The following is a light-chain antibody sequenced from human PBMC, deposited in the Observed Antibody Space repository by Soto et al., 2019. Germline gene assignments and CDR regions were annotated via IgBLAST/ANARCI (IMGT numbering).Light chain of an antibody. J-gene: IGKJ2*01. CDR2: GAS. CDR3: QRYGSSPPFT. V-gene: IGKV3-20*01. CDR1: QRVSSSY. Sequence: ESVLTQAPGALSLSPGERATLSCRASQRVSSSYLAWYQQKPGQAPRLLIYGASSRATGIPDRCSGSGSGTDSTLTISRLEPEDFAVYFCQRYGSSPPFTFGQGT.